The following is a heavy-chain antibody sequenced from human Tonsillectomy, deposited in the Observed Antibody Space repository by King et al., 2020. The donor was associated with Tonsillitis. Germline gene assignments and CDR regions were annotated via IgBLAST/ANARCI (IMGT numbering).Heavy chain of an antibody. J-gene: IGHJ3*02. V-gene: IGHV3-23*04. CDR2: ISGSGGST. Sequence: VQLVESGGGLVQPGGSLRLSCAASGLTFSNYAMTWVRQAPGKGLECVSIISGSGGSTHYADSVKGRFTISRDNSKNTLYLQMNSLRVEDTAVYYYAKDQWFGDGSIWGQGTMVTVSS. CDR3: AKDQWFGDGSI. D-gene: IGHD3-10*01. CDR1: GLTFSNYA.